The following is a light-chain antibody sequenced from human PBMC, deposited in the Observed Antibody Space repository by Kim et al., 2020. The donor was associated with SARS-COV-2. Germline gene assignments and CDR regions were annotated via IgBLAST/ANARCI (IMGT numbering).Light chain of an antibody. CDR3: NSRDSSGHHYV. CDR1: SLRSYY. Sequence: AVRQTVRNTCQGDSLRSYYASWYQQKPGQAPILLIYAKNNRPSGIPGRFSGSSSGDTAFLTIIGAQTEDEADYYCNSRDSSGHHYVFGTGTRVTVL. J-gene: IGLJ1*01. V-gene: IGLV3-19*01. CDR2: AKN.